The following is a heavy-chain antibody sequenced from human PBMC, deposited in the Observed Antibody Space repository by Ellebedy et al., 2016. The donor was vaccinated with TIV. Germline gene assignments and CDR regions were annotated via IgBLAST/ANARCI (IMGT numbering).Heavy chain of an antibody. CDR2: IKQDGSEK. J-gene: IGHJ4*02. CDR1: GFTFSSYW. Sequence: GGSLRLXXAASGFTFSSYWMSWVRQAPGKGLEWVANIKQDGSEKYYVDSVKGRFTISRDNAKNSLYLQMNSLRAEDTAVYYCAKGGYDIFPTAFDYWGQGTLVTVSS. V-gene: IGHV3-7*01. CDR3: AKGGYDIFPTAFDY. D-gene: IGHD3-9*01.